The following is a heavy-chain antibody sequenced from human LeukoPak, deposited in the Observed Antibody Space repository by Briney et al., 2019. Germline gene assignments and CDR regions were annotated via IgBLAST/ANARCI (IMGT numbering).Heavy chain of an antibody. Sequence: GASVKVSCKASGGTFSSYAISWVRQAPGQGLEWMGGIIPISGTANYAQKFQGRVTITTDESTSTAYMELSSLRSEDTAVYYCARDPVAGEPGKGKPKDYWGQGTLVTVSS. CDR1: GGTFSSYA. CDR3: ARDPVAGEPGKGKPKDY. D-gene: IGHD1-14*01. V-gene: IGHV1-69*05. CDR2: IIPISGTA. J-gene: IGHJ4*02.